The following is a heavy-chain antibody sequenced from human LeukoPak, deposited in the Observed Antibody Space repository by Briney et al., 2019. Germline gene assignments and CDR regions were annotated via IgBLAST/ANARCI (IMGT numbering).Heavy chain of an antibody. Sequence: GGSLRLSCAASGFTFSSYAMSWVRQAPGKGLEWVSGISARGGSTDYADSVKGRFTISRDNSKNTLYLQMNSLRADDTAVYSCAKVVNLYYYYGMDVWGQGTTVTVSS. J-gene: IGHJ6*02. CDR2: ISARGGST. CDR3: AKVVNLYYYYGMDV. CDR1: GFTFSSYA. V-gene: IGHV3-23*01.